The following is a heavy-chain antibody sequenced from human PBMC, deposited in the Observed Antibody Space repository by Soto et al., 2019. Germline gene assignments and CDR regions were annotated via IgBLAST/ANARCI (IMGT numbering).Heavy chain of an antibody. J-gene: IGHJ6*02. CDR1: GYNFAGYW. V-gene: IGHV5-51*01. D-gene: IGHD2-2*01. CDR2: IYPGDSDT. CDR3: ARQKCSSTSCRTHFYYYYYGMDV. Sequence: PGESLKISCKGSGYNFAGYWIAWVRQMPGKGLEWMGIIYPGDSDTRYSPSFQGQVTISADKSISTAYLQWSSLKASDTAMYYCARQKCSSTSCRTHFYYYYYGMDVWGQGTTVTVSS.